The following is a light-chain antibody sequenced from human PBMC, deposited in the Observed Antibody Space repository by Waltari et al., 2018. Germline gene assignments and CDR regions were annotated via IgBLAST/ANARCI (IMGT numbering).Light chain of an antibody. V-gene: IGKV1-39*01. CDR3: QQSYSAPAT. CDR1: QNIKNY. J-gene: IGKJ4*01. CDR2: DAS. Sequence: DIRMTQSPSSLSASVGDRVTITCRATQNIKNYLNWYQQKPGKAPSLLIYDASSLYSGVPSRFSGMGSGTDVALAISDLQPEDFATYYCQQSYSAPATFGGGTKVEIK.